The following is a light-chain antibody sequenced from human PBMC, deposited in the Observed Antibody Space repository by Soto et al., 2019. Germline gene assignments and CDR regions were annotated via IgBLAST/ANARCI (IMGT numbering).Light chain of an antibody. CDR2: EVT. V-gene: IGLV2-14*01. Sequence: QSVLTQPASMSGSPGQSITISCTGTSRDVGDYNYVSWYQRYPGKAPKLIIYEVTNRPSGVSNRFSGSKSGNTASLTISGLQAEDEADYYCSSYTGTILVFGGGTKLTVL. CDR3: SSYTGTILV. CDR1: SRDVGDYNY. J-gene: IGLJ3*02.